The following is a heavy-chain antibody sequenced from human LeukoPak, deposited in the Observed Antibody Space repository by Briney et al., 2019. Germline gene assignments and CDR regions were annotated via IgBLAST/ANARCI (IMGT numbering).Heavy chain of an antibody. Sequence: PSETLSLTCTVSGGSISSYYWSWIRQPPGKGLEWIGYIYYSGSTNYNPSLKSRVTISVDTSKNQFSLKLSSVTAADTAVYYCARHPRIAVAGNWFDPWGQGTLVTVSS. D-gene: IGHD6-19*01. CDR2: IYYSGST. CDR3: ARHPRIAVAGNWFDP. V-gene: IGHV4-59*08. CDR1: GGSISSYY. J-gene: IGHJ5*02.